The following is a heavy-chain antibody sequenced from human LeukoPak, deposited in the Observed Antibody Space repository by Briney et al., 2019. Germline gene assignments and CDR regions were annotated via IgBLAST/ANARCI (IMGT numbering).Heavy chain of an antibody. V-gene: IGHV1-8*01. CDR2: MNPNSDNT. CDR3: ARSLGWFDP. Sequence: ASVTLSFNSSVSSFTSYDISWVRHGTGQGPEMVGWMNPNSDNTGNAQKFQGSVTMTRNTAISTAYMELSSLRSEDAAVYYCARSLGWFDPWGQGTLVAVSS. CDR1: VSSFTSYD. J-gene: IGHJ5*02.